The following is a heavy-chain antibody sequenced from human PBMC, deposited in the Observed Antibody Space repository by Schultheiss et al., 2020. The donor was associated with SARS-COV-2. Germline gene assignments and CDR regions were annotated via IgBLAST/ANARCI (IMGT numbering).Heavy chain of an antibody. CDR3: ARRPGTTRGGAFDI. D-gene: IGHD1-7*01. CDR1: GFTFSSYA. J-gene: IGHJ3*02. V-gene: IGHV3-23*01. Sequence: GGSLRLSCAASGFTFSSYAMSWVRQAPGKGLEWVSAISGSGGSTYYADSVKGRFTISRDNAKNSLYLQMSSLRAEDTAVYYCARRPGTTRGGAFDIWGQGTMVTVSS. CDR2: ISGSGGST.